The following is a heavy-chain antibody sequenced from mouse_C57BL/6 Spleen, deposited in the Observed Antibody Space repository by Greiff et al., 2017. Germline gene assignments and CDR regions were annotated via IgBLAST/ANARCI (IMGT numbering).Heavy chain of an antibody. CDR1: GYTFTSYW. J-gene: IGHJ4*01. Sequence: QVQLQQPGAELVKPGASVKLSCKASGYTFTSYWMHWVKQRPGQGLEWIGMIHPNSGSTNNNEKFKSKATLTVDKSSSTAYMQLSSLTSEDSAVYYCAREGIYYYGSPYYYAMDYWGQGTSVTVSS. V-gene: IGHV1-64*01. D-gene: IGHD1-1*01. CDR2: IHPNSGST. CDR3: AREGIYYYGSPYYYAMDY.